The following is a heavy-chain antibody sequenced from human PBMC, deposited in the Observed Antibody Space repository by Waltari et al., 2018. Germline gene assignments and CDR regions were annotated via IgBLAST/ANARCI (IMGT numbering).Heavy chain of an antibody. CDR3: ARDRLLPRGIAVANDAFDI. CDR2: IIPIFGTA. CDR1: GGTFSSYA. J-gene: IGHJ3*02. V-gene: IGHV1-69*13. Sequence: QVQLVQSGAEVKKPGSSVKVSCKASGGTFSSYAISWVRQATGQGLEWMGGIIPIFGTANYAQKFQGRVTITADEATSTAYMELSSLGSEGTAVYYCARDRLLPRGIAVANDAFDIWGQGTMVTVSS. D-gene: IGHD6-19*01.